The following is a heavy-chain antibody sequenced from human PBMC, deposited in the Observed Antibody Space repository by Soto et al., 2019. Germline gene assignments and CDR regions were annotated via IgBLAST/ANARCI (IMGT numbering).Heavy chain of an antibody. Sequence: GESLKTSCKGSGYSFTNHWIGWVRQMPGKGLEWIGITYPGDSDTKYSPSFRGQVTISADRSISTAYLQWSSLKASDTAMYYCAAQTYDSSGYYDYCGLDVWGQGTTVTVSS. CDR3: AAQTYDSSGYYDYCGLDV. CDR1: GYSFTNHW. D-gene: IGHD3-22*01. V-gene: IGHV5-51*01. CDR2: TYPGDSDT. J-gene: IGHJ6*02.